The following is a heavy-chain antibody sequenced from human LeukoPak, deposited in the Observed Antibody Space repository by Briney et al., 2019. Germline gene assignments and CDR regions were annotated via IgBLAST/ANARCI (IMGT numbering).Heavy chain of an antibody. CDR2: INHSGST. D-gene: IGHD2-2*01. J-gene: IGHJ4*02. V-gene: IGHV4-34*01. CDR3: ARRYCSSTSCADPFDY. Sequence: ASETLSLTCAVYGGSFSGYYWSWIRQPPGKGLEWIGEINHSGSTNYNPSLKSRVTISVDTSKNQFSLKLSSVTAADTAVYYCARRYCSSTSCADPFDYWGQGTLVTVSS. CDR1: GGSFSGYY.